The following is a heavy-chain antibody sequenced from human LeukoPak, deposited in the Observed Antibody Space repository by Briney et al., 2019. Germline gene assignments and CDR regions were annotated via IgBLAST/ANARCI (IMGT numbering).Heavy chain of an antibody. Sequence: GGSLRLSCAASGFSVSSNYMSWVRQAPGKGLEWVSVIYSGGSTYYADSVKGRFTISRDNSKNTLYLPMKSLRAEDTAVYYCARTDETAPAEDFQHWGQGTLVTVSS. CDR1: GFSVSSNY. J-gene: IGHJ1*01. CDR2: IYSGGST. V-gene: IGHV3-53*01. D-gene: IGHD2-21*02. CDR3: ARTDETAPAEDFQH.